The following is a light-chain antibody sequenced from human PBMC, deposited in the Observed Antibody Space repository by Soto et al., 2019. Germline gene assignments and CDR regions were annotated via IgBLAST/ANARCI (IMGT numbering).Light chain of an antibody. CDR2: EGS. V-gene: IGLV2-23*01. Sequence: QSVLTQPASVSGSPGQSITISCTGTSSDVGSYNLVSWYQQHPGKAPKLMIYEGSKRPSGVSNRFSGSKSGNTASLTISGLQAEVVADYYCCSYAGSSTYVFGTGTNVTV. J-gene: IGLJ1*01. CDR3: CSYAGSSTYV. CDR1: SSDVGSYNL.